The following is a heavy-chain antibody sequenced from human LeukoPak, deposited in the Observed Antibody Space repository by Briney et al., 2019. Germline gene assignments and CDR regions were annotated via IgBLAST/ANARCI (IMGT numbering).Heavy chain of an antibody. D-gene: IGHD3-3*01. V-gene: IGHV4-30-2*01. J-gene: IGHJ6*02. Sequence: SQTLSLTCAVSGGSISSGSYSWSWIRQPPGKGLEWIGYIYHTVSTYYNPSLKSRVTISVDRSKNQFSLKLTSVTAADTAVYYCASRLYDFWSGYSRSGMDVWGQGTTVTVSS. CDR1: GGSISSGSYS. CDR2: IYHTVST. CDR3: ASRLYDFWSGYSRSGMDV.